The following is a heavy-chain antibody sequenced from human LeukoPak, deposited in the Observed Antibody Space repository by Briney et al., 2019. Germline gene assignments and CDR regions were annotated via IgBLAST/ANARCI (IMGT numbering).Heavy chain of an antibody. J-gene: IGHJ4*02. D-gene: IGHD3-10*01. CDR2: INANSGGT. CDR3: ARGSTYYYGSGSYPY. CDR1: GYTFTGYY. V-gene: IGHV1-2*02. Sequence: ASVKVSCKASGYTFTGYYMHWGRQAPGQGLEWMGWINANSGGTNYAQKFQGRVTMTRDTSISTAYMELSRLRSDDTAVYYCARGSTYYYGSGSYPYWGQGTLVTVSS.